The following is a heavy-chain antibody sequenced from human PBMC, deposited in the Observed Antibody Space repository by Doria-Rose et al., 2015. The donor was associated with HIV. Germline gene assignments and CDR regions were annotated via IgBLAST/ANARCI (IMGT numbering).Heavy chain of an antibody. Sequence: VQLVESGGVLVQPGRSLRLSCAASGFTFDDYAMHWVRQAPGKGLEWVAGISWNSDTIDYADAVKGRFTISRDNAKNSLYLQMNSLRAEDTALYYCTKRRGVTDIDPFDIWGQGTMVIVSS. CDR2: ISWNSDTI. CDR1: GFTFDDYA. CDR3: TKRRGVTDIDPFDI. D-gene: IGHD2-21*02. V-gene: IGHV3-9*01. J-gene: IGHJ3*02.